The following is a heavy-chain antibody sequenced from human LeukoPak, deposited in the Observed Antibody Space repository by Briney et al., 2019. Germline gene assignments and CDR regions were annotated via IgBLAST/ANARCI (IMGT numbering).Heavy chain of an antibody. CDR1: GFTFSDYY. D-gene: IGHD3-9*01. CDR3: VRDLGILTGLSDYYYYGMDV. V-gene: IGHV3-11*01. Sequence: GGSLRLSCAASGFTFSDYYMSWIRQAPGKGLEWVSYISSSGSTIYYADSVKGRFTISRDNAKNSLYLQMNSLRAEDTAVYYCVRDLGILTGLSDYYYYGMDVWGQGTTVTVSS. J-gene: IGHJ6*02. CDR2: ISSSGSTI.